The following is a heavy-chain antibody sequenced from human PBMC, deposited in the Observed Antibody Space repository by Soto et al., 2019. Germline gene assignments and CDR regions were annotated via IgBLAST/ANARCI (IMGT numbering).Heavy chain of an antibody. CDR1: GFTFSSYG. D-gene: IGHD5-12*01. V-gene: IGHV3-30*03. Sequence: GGSLRLSCAASGFTFSSYGMHWVRQAPGKGLEWVALILYDGKKNYYADSVKGRFTISRDNAKNSLYLQMNSLRAEDTAVYYCARDHHRYSSYDYVDYWGQGTLVTVSS. J-gene: IGHJ4*02. CDR3: ARDHHRYSSYDYVDY. CDR2: ILYDGKKN.